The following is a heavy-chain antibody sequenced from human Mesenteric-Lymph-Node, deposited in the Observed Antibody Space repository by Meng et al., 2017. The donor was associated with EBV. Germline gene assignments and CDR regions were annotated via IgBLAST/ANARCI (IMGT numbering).Heavy chain of an antibody. Sequence: QVQLQESGQGLVKPSGTLSLTCAVSGGPISSSYWWSWVRQPPGKGLEWIGEIYHSGSTNYNPSLKSRVTISVDKSKNQFSLNLSSVTAADTAVYYCVGGVAADGSVDYWGQGTLVTVSS. CDR2: IYHSGST. V-gene: IGHV4-4*02. J-gene: IGHJ4*02. CDR1: GGPISSSYW. CDR3: VGGVAADGSVDY. D-gene: IGHD6-13*01.